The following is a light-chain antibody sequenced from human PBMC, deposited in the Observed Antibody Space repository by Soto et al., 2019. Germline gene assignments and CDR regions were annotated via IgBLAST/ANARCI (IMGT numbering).Light chain of an antibody. V-gene: IGKV1-39*01. Sequence: DIHMTQSPSSLSASVGDTVTITCRASQNIDMYLNWYQQQPGKAPRVLISGASNLQSGVPSRFSGSGSGTDFTLTINSLQPEDFASYFCQHTFNSPPWTFGQGTKVDI. J-gene: IGKJ1*01. CDR2: GAS. CDR3: QHTFNSPPWT. CDR1: QNIDMY.